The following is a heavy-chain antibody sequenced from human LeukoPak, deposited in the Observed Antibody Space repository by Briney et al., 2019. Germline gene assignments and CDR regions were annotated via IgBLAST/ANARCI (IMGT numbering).Heavy chain of an antibody. V-gene: IGHV4-59*01. J-gene: IGHJ4*02. CDR3: ARGKLAVAGYYFDY. CDR2: IYYSGST. D-gene: IGHD6-19*01. Sequence: PSETLSLTCTVSGGSISSYYWSWIRQPPGKGLELIGYIYYSGSTNYNPSLKSRVTISVDTSKNQFSLKLSSVTAADTAVYYCARGKLAVAGYYFDYWGQGTLVTVSS. CDR1: GGSISSYY.